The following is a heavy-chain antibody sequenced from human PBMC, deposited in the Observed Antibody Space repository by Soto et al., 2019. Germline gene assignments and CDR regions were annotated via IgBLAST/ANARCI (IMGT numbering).Heavy chain of an antibody. V-gene: IGHV4-34*01. CDR2: INHSGST. D-gene: IGHD2-2*02. CDR1: GGSFSGYY. CDR3: ARAVPNCSSTSCYNYYYYMDV. Sequence: SETLSLTCAVYGGSFSGYYWSWIRQPPGKGLEWIGEINHSGSTNYNPSLKSRVTISVDTSKNQFSLKLSSVTAADTAEYYCARAVPNCSSTSCYNYYYYMDVWGKGTTVTAP. J-gene: IGHJ6*03.